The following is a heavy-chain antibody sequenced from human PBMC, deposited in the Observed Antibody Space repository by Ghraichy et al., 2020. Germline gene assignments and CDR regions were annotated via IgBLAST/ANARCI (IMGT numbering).Heavy chain of an antibody. Sequence: SQTLSLTCTVSGGSIITNTYYWGWIRQPPEKGLEWIGNSYYSGITYYNPSLKSRVTISVDTSKNQFSLRLTSVTAADTAVYYCARVVPTAVGWFDPWGQGTLGTVSS. J-gene: IGHJ5*02. V-gene: IGHV4-39*01. CDR2: SYYSGIT. D-gene: IGHD2-2*01. CDR1: GGSIITNTYY. CDR3: ARVVPTAVGWFDP.